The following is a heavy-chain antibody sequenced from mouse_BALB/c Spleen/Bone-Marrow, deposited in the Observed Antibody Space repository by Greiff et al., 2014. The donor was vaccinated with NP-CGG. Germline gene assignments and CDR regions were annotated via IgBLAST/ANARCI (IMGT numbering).Heavy chain of an antibody. Sequence: EVKLMESGGGLVQPGGSRKLSRAACGFTFSSFGMHWVRQAPEKGLEWVAYISNGSSTIYYADTVKGRFTISRDNPKNTLFLQMTSLRSEDTAMYYCARKGAMITHYYAMDYWGQGTSVTVSS. J-gene: IGHJ4*01. CDR3: ARKGAMITHYYAMDY. V-gene: IGHV5-17*02. CDR2: ISNGSSTI. D-gene: IGHD2-4*01. CDR1: GFTFSSFG.